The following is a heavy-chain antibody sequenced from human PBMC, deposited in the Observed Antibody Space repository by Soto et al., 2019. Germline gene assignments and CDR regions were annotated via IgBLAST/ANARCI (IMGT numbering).Heavy chain of an antibody. V-gene: IGHV1-69*06. CDR3: ARGIPGYSYGLY. J-gene: IGHJ4*02. Sequence: SVKVSCKASGGTFSSYAISWVRQAPGQGPEWMGGIIPIFGTANYAQKFQGRVTITADKSTSTAYMELSSLRSEDTAVYYCARGIPGYSYGLYWGQGTLVTVSS. CDR2: IIPIFGTA. D-gene: IGHD5-18*01. CDR1: GGTFSSYA.